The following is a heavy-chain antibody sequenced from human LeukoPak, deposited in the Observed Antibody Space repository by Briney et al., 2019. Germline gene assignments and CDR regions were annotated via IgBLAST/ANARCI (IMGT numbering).Heavy chain of an antibody. CDR3: AKAQEVRGVNADI. V-gene: IGHV3-23*01. CDR2: ISGSGGST. CDR1: GFTFSSYA. D-gene: IGHD3-10*01. Sequence: PGGSLRLSCAASGFTFSSYAMSWVRQAPGKGLEWVSAISGSGGSTYYADSVKGRFTISRDNSKNTLYLQMNGLRAEDTAVYYCAKAQEVRGVNADIWGQGTLVTVSS. J-gene: IGHJ4*02.